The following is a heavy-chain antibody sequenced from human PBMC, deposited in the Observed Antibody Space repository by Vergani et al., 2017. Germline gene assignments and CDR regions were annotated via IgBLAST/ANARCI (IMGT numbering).Heavy chain of an antibody. J-gene: IGHJ4*02. Sequence: QVQLVQPGAEVKKPGASVKVSCKASGYTFTGYYMHWVRQAPGQGLEWMGWINPNSGGTNYAQKFQGRATMTRDTSVSTAYMALSRLRSDDTAVYYCARDPYCSGGSCNDYWGQGTLVTVSS. D-gene: IGHD2-15*01. CDR2: INPNSGGT. CDR1: GYTFTGYY. CDR3: ARDPYCSGGSCNDY. V-gene: IGHV1-2*02.